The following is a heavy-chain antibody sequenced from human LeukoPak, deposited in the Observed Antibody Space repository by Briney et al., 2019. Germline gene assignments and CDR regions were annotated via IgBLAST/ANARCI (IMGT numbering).Heavy chain of an antibody. V-gene: IGHV1-2*04. CDR2: INPNSGGT. D-gene: IGHD6-13*01. J-gene: IGHJ3*02. CDR3: ARDLSGIAAAVGVAERTNDAFDI. Sequence: ASVKVSCKASGYTFTGYYMHWVRQVPGQGLEWMGWINPNSGGTNYAQKFQGWVIMTRDTSISTAYMELSRLRSDDTAVYYCARDLSGIAAAVGVAERTNDAFDIWGQGTMVTVSS. CDR1: GYTFTGYY.